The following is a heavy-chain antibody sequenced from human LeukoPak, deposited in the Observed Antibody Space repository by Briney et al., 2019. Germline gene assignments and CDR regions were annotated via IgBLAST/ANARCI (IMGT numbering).Heavy chain of an antibody. D-gene: IGHD3-10*01. V-gene: IGHV1-2*04. CDR2: INPNSGGT. Sequence: ASVKVSCKASGYTFTSYYMHWVRQAPGQGLEWMGWINPNSGGTNYAQKFQGWVTMTRDTSISTAYMELSRLRSDDTAVYYCARGPLGVIPSPFDYWGQGTLVTVSS. CDR3: ARGPLGVIPSPFDY. J-gene: IGHJ4*02. CDR1: GYTFTSYY.